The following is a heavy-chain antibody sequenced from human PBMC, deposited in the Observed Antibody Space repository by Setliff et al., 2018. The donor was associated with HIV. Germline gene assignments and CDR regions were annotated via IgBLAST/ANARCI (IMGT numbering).Heavy chain of an antibody. CDR3: AAVPWGHSSLIIDH. CDR2: ISGNGGKT. Sequence: GGSLRLSCTASGFTFSNYAMAWVRQAPGKGLEWVSVISGNGGKTYFADSVKGRFTISRDNSKNSVYLQMHSLRVEDTAVYYCAAVPWGHSSLIIDHWGQGTPVTVSS. D-gene: IGHD3-16*01. J-gene: IGHJ4*02. CDR1: GFTFSNYA. V-gene: IGHV3-23*01.